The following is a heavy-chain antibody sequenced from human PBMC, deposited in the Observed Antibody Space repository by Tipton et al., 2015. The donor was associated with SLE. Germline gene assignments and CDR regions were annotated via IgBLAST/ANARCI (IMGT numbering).Heavy chain of an antibody. CDR3: ARSHSSGRDYYYYMDV. CDR1: GGSISTGSYY. J-gene: IGHJ6*03. D-gene: IGHD6-19*01. CDR2: INTSGTT. V-gene: IGHV4-61*02. Sequence: TLSLTCTVSGGSISTGSYYWSWIRQPAGKGLEWIGRINTSGTTNYNPSLKSRVTISLDTSKNQFSLRLSSVTAADTAVYYCARSHSSGRDYYYYMDVWGKGTAVTVS.